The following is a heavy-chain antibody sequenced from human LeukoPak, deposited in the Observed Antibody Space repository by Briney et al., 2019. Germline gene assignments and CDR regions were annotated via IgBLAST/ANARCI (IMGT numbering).Heavy chain of an antibody. D-gene: IGHD4-17*01. V-gene: IGHV3-11*04. J-gene: IGHJ3*02. CDR1: GFTFSDYY. Sequence: GGSLRLSCAASGFTFSDYYMSWIRQAPGKALEWVSYVSSGSSTIYYADSVKGRFTISRDNAKNSLYLQMNSLRAEDTAVYYCARDWSDYDDYGGAFDIWRQGTMVTVSS. CDR3: ARDWSDYDDYGGAFDI. CDR2: VSSGSSTI.